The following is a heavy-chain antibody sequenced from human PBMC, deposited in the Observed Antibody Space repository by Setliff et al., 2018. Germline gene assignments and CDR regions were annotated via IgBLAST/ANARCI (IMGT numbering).Heavy chain of an antibody. D-gene: IGHD3-9*01. CDR1: GFAFGDYF. Sequence: GGSLRLSCAASGFAFGDYFMSWIREAPGKGLEWISYISSDGITIHYADSVKGRFTVTRDNAKDSLYLQMDSLKVEDTAVYYCGSLTDGQHWGQGALVTVSS. J-gene: IGHJ1*01. V-gene: IGHV3-11*04. CDR3: GSLTDGQH. CDR2: ISSDGITI.